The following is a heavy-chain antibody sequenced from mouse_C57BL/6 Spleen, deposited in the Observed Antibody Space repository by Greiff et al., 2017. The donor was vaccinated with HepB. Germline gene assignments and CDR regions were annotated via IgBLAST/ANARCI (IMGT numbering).Heavy chain of an antibody. CDR2: IYPGSGNT. J-gene: IGHJ2*01. V-gene: IGHV1-76*01. D-gene: IGHD4-1*01. Sequence: VQLQESGAELVRPGASVKLSCKASGYTFTDYYINWVKQRPGQGLEWIARIYPGSGNTYYNEKFKGKATLTAEKSSSTAYMQLSSLTSEDSAVYFCARGGWPLGPYYFDYWGQGTTLTVSS. CDR3: ARGGWPLGPYYFDY. CDR1: GYTFTDYY.